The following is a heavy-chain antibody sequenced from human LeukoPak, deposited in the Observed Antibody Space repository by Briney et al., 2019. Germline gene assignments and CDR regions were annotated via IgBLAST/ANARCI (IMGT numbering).Heavy chain of an antibody. CDR1: GGSISSYY. V-gene: IGHV4-59*01. CDR2: IYYSGST. CDR3: ARTPYYAILTGYLPFDY. D-gene: IGHD3-9*01. J-gene: IGHJ4*02. Sequence: SETLSLTCTVSGGSISSYYWSWIRQPPGKGLEWIGYIYYSGSTNYNPSLKSRVSISLDTSKNQFSLKLSSVTTADTAVYYCARTPYYAILTGYLPFDYWGQGTLVTVSS.